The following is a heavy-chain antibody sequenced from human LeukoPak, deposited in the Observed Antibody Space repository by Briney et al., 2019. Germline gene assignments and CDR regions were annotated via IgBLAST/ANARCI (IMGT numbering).Heavy chain of an antibody. J-gene: IGHJ4*02. CDR1: GYTFTSYA. CDR3: ARGAPYDILTGYYY. CDR2: INTNTGNP. D-gene: IGHD3-9*01. Sequence: ASVKVSCKASGYTFTSYAMNWVRQDPGQGLEWMGWINTNTGNPTYAQGFTGRFVFSLDTSVSTAYLQICSLKAEDTAVYYCARGAPYDILTGYYYWGQGTLVTVSS. V-gene: IGHV7-4-1*01.